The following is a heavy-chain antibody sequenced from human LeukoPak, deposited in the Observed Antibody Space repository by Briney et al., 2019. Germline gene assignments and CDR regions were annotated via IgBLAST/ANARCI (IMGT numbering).Heavy chain of an antibody. Sequence: PGGSLRLSCAASGFTVSSNYMSWVGQAPGKGLEWVSVIYSGGSTYYADSVKGRFTISRDNSKNTLYLQMNSLRAEDTAVYYCARVIRYCSGGSCLYFDYWGQGTLVTVSS. V-gene: IGHV3-53*01. D-gene: IGHD2-15*01. CDR2: IYSGGST. CDR1: GFTVSSNY. CDR3: ARVIRYCSGGSCLYFDY. J-gene: IGHJ4*02.